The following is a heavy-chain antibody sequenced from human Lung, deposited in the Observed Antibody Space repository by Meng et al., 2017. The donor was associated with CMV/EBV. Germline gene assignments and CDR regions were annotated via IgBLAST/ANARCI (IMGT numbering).Heavy chain of an antibody. D-gene: IGHD6-6*01. CDR3: AREEYSSSSQAGQYYYYYYGMDV. CDR1: GFTFDDYG. V-gene: IGHV3-20*04. Sequence: GEXXKISCAASGFTFDDYGMSWVRQAPGKGLEWVSGINWNGGSTGYADSVKGRFTISRDNAKNSLYLQMNSLRAEDTALYYCAREEYSSSSQAGQYYYYYYGMDVXGQGTTVTVSS. CDR2: INWNGGST. J-gene: IGHJ6*02.